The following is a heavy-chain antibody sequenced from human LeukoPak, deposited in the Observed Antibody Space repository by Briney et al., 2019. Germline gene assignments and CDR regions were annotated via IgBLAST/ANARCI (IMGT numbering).Heavy chain of an antibody. D-gene: IGHD5-18*01. V-gene: IGHV1-69*04. Sequence: SVKVSCKASGGTFSSYAISWVRQAPGQGLEWMGRIIPIFGIANYAQKFQGRVTITADKSTSTAYVELSSLRSEDTAVYYCARSAQYSSYYYGMDVWGQGTTVTVSS. CDR3: ARSAQYSSYYYGMDV. CDR2: IIPIFGIA. J-gene: IGHJ6*02. CDR1: GGTFSSYA.